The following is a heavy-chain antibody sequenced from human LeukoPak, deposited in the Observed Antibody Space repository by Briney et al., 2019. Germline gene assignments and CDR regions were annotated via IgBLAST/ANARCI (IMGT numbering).Heavy chain of an antibody. CDR1: GSSITSGYY. Sequence: PSETLSLTCAVSGSSITSGYYWGWIRQPPGRGLEWIGSISHSGSIYYNPSLKSRVTMSIDTSKNEFSLKVNSLTAADTAVYFCARQDTAMVKGRFDPWGQGTLVTVSS. CDR3: ARQDTAMVKGRFDP. J-gene: IGHJ5*02. V-gene: IGHV4-38-2*01. CDR2: ISHSGSI. D-gene: IGHD5-18*01.